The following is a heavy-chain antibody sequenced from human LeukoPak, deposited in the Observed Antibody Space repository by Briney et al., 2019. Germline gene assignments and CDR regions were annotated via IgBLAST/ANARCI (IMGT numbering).Heavy chain of an antibody. Sequence: ASVKVSCKASGYTFTSYYMHWVRQAPGQGLEWMGIINPSGGSTSYAQKSQGRVTMTRDMSTSTVYMELSSLRSEDTAVYYCARDWGGDCSSTSCYTSDPWGQGTLVTVSS. D-gene: IGHD2-2*02. V-gene: IGHV1-46*01. CDR3: ARDWGGDCSSTSCYTSDP. CDR1: GYTFTSYY. CDR2: INPSGGST. J-gene: IGHJ5*02.